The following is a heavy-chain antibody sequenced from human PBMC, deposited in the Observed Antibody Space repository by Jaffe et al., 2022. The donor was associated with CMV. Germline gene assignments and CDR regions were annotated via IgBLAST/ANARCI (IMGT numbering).Heavy chain of an antibody. V-gene: IGHV2-26*01. CDR2: IFSNDEK. CDR1: GFSLSNARMG. CDR3: ALQRRIGIVVVPAALPFDY. Sequence: QVTLKESGPVLVKPTETLTLTCTVSGFSLSNARMGVSWIRQPPGKALEWLAHIFSNDEKSYSTSLKSRLTISKDTSKSQVVLTMTNMDPVDTATYYCALQRRIGIVVVPAALPFDYWGQGTLVTVSS. J-gene: IGHJ4*02. D-gene: IGHD2-2*01.